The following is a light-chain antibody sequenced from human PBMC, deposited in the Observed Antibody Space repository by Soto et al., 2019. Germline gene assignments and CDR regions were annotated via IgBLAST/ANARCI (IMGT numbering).Light chain of an antibody. CDR3: QQYDNLPIT. J-gene: IGKJ5*01. V-gene: IGKV1-33*01. Sequence: DIQMTQSPSSLSASVGDTVTITCQASQDISNYLNWYQQKPGKAPKVLMYDASTLETGVPSRFRGSGSGTDFTFTISSLQPEDIATYYRQQYDNLPITFGQGTRLEIK. CDR2: DAS. CDR1: QDISNY.